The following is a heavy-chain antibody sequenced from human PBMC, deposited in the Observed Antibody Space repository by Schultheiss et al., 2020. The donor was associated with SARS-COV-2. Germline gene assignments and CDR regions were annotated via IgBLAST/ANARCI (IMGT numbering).Heavy chain of an antibody. CDR3: ARDGNTYGRGHWFDP. D-gene: IGHD5-18*01. CDR1: GGTFSSYA. Sequence: ASVKVSCKASGGTFSSYAISWVRQAPGQGLEWMGWMNPNSGNTGYAQKFQGRVTMTTDTSTSTAYMELSSLRSEDTAVYYCARDGNTYGRGHWFDPWGQGTLVTVSS. V-gene: IGHV1-8*02. J-gene: IGHJ5*02. CDR2: MNPNSGNT.